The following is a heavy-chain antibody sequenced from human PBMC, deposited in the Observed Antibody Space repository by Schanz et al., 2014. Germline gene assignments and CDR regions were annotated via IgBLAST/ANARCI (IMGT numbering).Heavy chain of an antibody. V-gene: IGHV1-69*04. Sequence: QVQLVQSGAEVKKPGSSVKVSCKASRSTFSSYTISWVRQARGQGLEWMGRIIPILGIANYAQRFQDRVRITADKSTSTAYMELSSLRSEDTAVYYCARGYGDSPTDFWGQGTLVTVSS. CDR3: ARGYGDSPTDF. CDR2: IIPILGIA. CDR1: RSTFSSYT. J-gene: IGHJ4*02. D-gene: IGHD4-17*01.